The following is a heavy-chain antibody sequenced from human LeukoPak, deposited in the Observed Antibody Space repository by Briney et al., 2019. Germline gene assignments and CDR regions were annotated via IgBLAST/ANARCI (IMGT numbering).Heavy chain of an antibody. CDR2: ISSSSSTI. CDR3: AKVGPQSSWYIPYYYYYYGMDV. J-gene: IGHJ6*02. D-gene: IGHD6-13*01. CDR1: GFTFSSYS. V-gene: IGHV3-48*01. Sequence: GGSLRLSCAASGFTFSSYSMNWVRQAPGKGLEWVSYISSSSSTIYYADSVKGRFTISRDNAKNSLYLQMNSLRAEDTAVYYCAKVGPQSSWYIPYYYYYYGMDVWGQGTTVTVSS.